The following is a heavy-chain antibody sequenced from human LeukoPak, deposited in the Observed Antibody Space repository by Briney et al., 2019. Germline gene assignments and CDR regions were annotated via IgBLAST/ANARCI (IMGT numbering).Heavy chain of an antibody. CDR1: GFTFSSYA. CDR3: AKGVTMIVVVRGKGYDY. J-gene: IGHJ4*02. CDR2: ISGSGGST. V-gene: IGHV3-23*01. D-gene: IGHD3-22*01. Sequence: PGGSLRLSCAASGFTFSSYAMSWVRQAPGTGLEWVSAISGSGGSTYYADSVKGRFTISRDNSKNTLYLQMNSLRAEDTAVYYCAKGVTMIVVVRGKGYDYWGQGTLVTVSS.